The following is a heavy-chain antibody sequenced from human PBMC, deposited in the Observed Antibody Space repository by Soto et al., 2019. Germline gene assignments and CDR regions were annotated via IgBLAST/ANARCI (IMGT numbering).Heavy chain of an antibody. Sequence: GGSLRLSYAASGFTFSSYWMSWVRQAPGKGLEWVANIKQDGSEKYYVDSVKGRFTISRANAKNSLYLQMNSLRAEDTAVYYCARGDIVVVVAATDAFDIWGHGTMVTVSS. J-gene: IGHJ3*02. CDR2: IKQDGSEK. CDR3: ARGDIVVVVAATDAFDI. D-gene: IGHD2-15*01. V-gene: IGHV3-7*01. CDR1: GFTFSSYW.